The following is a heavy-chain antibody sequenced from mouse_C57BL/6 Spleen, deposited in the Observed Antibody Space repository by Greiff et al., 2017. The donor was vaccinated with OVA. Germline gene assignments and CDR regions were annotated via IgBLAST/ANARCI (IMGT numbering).Heavy chain of an antibody. J-gene: IGHJ4*01. CDR3: IYGSSYDYAMDY. CDR1: GYTFTSYW. V-gene: IGHV1-5*01. Sequence: VQLQQSGTVLARPGASVKMSCKTSGYTFTSYWMHWVKQRPGQGLEWIGAIYPGNSDTSYNQKFKGKAKLTAVTSASTAYMELSSLTNEDSAVYYCIYGSSYDYAMDYWGQGTSVTVSS. D-gene: IGHD1-1*01. CDR2: IYPGNSDT.